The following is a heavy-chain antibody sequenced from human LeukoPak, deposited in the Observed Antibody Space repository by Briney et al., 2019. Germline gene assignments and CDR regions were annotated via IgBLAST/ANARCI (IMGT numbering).Heavy chain of an antibody. CDR3: ARGEVEYGGNSDY. V-gene: IGHV1-2*02. CDR2: INPNSGGT. Sequence: ASVTVSFTASGYTFTVYYMHWVRQAPGQGLEWMGWINPNSGGTNYAQKFQGRVTMTRDTSISTAYMELSRLRSDDTAVYYCARGEVEYGGNSDYWGQGTLVTVSS. D-gene: IGHD4-23*01. CDR1: GYTFTVYY. J-gene: IGHJ4*02.